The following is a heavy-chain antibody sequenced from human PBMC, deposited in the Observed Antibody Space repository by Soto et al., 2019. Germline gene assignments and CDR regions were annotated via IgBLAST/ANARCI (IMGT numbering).Heavy chain of an antibody. CDR2: ISYDGSNK. D-gene: IGHD2-2*01. V-gene: IGHV3-30-3*01. CDR1: GFSFSSYA. CDR3: AREGGVPAAIPWHDAFDI. Sequence: QVQLVESGGGVVQPGRSLRLSCAASGFSFSSYAMHWVRQAPGKGLEWVSVISYDGSNKYYADSVKGRFTISRDNSKNPLYLQMNSLRAEATAVYYYAREGGVPAAIPWHDAFDIWGQGTMVTVST. J-gene: IGHJ3*02.